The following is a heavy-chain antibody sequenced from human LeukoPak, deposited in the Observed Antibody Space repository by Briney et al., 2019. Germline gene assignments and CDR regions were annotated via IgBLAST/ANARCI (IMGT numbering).Heavy chain of an antibody. J-gene: IGHJ4*02. D-gene: IGHD4-23*01. Sequence: ASVKVSCKASGYTFTGYYMHWVRQAPGQGLERMGWINPNSGGTNYAQKFQGRFTMTRDTSISTAYMELSRLRSDDTAVYYCARSTVVMLDPDYWGQGTLVTVSS. CDR2: INPNSGGT. CDR1: GYTFTGYY. V-gene: IGHV1-2*02. CDR3: ARSTVVMLDPDY.